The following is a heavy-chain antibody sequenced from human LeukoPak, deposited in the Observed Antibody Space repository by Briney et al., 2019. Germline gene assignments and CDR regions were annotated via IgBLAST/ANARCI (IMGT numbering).Heavy chain of an antibody. J-gene: IGHJ4*02. CDR1: GFTFSSYA. CDR2: ISGSGGST. Sequence: RGGSLRLSCAASGFTFSSYAMSWVRQAPGKGLEWVSAISGSGGSTYYADSVKGRFTIFRDNSKNTLYLQMNSLIAEDTAVYYCAKVRSPGIAAAGDWGQGTLVTVSS. V-gene: IGHV3-23*01. D-gene: IGHD6-13*01. CDR3: AKVRSPGIAAAGD.